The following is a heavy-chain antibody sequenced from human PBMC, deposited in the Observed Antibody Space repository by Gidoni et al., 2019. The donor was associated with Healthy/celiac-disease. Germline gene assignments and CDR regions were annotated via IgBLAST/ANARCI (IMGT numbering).Heavy chain of an antibody. V-gene: IGHV3-30-3*01. CDR2: ISYDGSNK. D-gene: IGHD5-18*01. J-gene: IGHJ4*02. CDR1: GLTFRSYA. Sequence: QLQLVVSGVGVAQPGRALRPPCAASGLTFRSYAMPWVRQAPGKGLEWVAVISYDGSNKYYADSVKGRFTISRDNSKNTLYLQMNSLRAEDTAVYYCARDPESGIQLWVFDYWGQGTLVTVSS. CDR3: ARDPESGIQLWVFDY.